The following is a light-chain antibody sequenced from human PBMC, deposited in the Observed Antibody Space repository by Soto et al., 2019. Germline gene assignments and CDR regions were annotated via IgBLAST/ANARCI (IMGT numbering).Light chain of an antibody. V-gene: IGLV2-14*01. CDR3: SSSTHSNTVV. Sequence: QSVLTQPASVSGSPGQSITISCTGTSSDVGGYNYVSWYQQHPGTAPKLMIYEVSNRPSGVSSRFSGSKSGNTASLTISGLRPEDEADYYCSSSTHSNTVVFGGGTQLTVL. J-gene: IGLJ3*02. CDR1: SSDVGGYNY. CDR2: EVS.